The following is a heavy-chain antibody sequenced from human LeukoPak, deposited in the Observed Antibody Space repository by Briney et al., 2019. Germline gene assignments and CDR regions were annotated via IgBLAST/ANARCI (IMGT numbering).Heavy chain of an antibody. D-gene: IGHD3-10*01. V-gene: IGHV3-23*01. CDR1: GFTFSSYG. J-gene: IGHJ4*02. CDR2: ISGSGGST. Sequence: GGSLRLSCAASGFTFSSYGMSWVRQAPGKGLEWVSAISGSGGSTYYADSVKGRFTISRDNSKNTLYLQMNSLRAEDTAVYYCAKGRSSGSYYPPYYFDYWGQGTLVTVSS. CDR3: AKGRSSGSYYPPYYFDY.